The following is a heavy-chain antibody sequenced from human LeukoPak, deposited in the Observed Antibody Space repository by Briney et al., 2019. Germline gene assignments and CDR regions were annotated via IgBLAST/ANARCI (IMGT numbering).Heavy chain of an antibody. J-gene: IGHJ4*02. Sequence: SETLSLTCTVSGYSISSGYYWGWIRQPPGKGLEWIGSIYHSGSTYYNPSLKSRVTISVDTSKNQFSLKLSSVTAADTAVYYCARGSLYSSSRWDYWGQGTLVTVSS. CDR3: ARGSLYSSSRWDY. D-gene: IGHD6-13*01. V-gene: IGHV4-38-2*02. CDR1: GYSISSGYY. CDR2: IYHSGST.